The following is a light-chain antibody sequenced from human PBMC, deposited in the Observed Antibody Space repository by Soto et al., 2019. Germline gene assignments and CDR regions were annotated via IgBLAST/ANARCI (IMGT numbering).Light chain of an antibody. CDR2: LNSDGRH. V-gene: IGLV4-69*01. CDR1: SGHSSYA. CDR3: QTWGTGLPV. J-gene: IGLJ2*01. Sequence: QPVLTQSPSASASLGASVKLTCTLSSGHSSYAIAWHQQQPEKGPRYLMKLNSDGRHSKGDGIPDRFSGSSSGAERYLTISSLQSEDEAEYYCQTWGTGLPVFGGGTKVTVL.